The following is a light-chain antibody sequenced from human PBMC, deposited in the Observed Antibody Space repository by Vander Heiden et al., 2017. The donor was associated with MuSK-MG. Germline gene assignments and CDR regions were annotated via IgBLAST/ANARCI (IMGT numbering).Light chain of an antibody. Sequence: VLTQSPGTLSLSPGERATLSCRASQSVCSSYLAWYQQKPGQAPRLLIYGASSRATGIPDRFSGSGSGTDFTLTISRLEPEDFAVYYCQQYGSSPPMCSFGQGTKLEIK. CDR3: QQYGSSPPMCS. J-gene: IGKJ2*04. CDR1: QSVCSSY. CDR2: GAS. V-gene: IGKV3-20*01.